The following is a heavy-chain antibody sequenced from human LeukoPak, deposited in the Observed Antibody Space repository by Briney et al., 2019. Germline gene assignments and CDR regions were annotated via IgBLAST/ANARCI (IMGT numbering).Heavy chain of an antibody. CDR2: INHSGST. CDR1: GGSFSGYY. V-gene: IGHV4-34*01. D-gene: IGHD5-18*01. J-gene: IGHJ4*02. CDR3: ARGARFPRSYGYY. Sequence: SETLSLTCAVYGGSFSGYYWSWIRQPPGKGLEWIGEINHSGSTNYNPSLKSRVTISVDTSKNQFSLKLSSVTAADTAVYYCARGARFPRSYGYYWGQGTLVTVSS.